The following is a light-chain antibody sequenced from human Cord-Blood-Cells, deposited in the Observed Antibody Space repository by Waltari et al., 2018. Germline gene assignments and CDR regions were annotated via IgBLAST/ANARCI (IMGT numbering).Light chain of an antibody. V-gene: IGKV1-5*03. CDR2: KAS. CDR3: QQYNSYSYT. CDR1: QSISSW. J-gene: IGKJ2*01. Sequence: DIQMTQSPSTLSASVGDRVTITCRASQSISSWLVWYQQKPGKDPKLLSYKASGLASGVPSRFSGCGSGTEFTLAISSLQPDDFATYYCQQYNSYSYTFGQGTKLEIK.